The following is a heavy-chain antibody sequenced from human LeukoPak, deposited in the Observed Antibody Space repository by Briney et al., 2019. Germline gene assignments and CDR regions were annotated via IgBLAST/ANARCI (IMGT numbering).Heavy chain of an antibody. Sequence: GGSLRLSCAASGFTFSSYAMHWVRQAPGKGLEGVAVISYDGSNKYYADSVKGRFTISRDNSKNTLYLQMNSLRAEDTAVYYCARDRSGGDYNFDYWGQGTLVTVSS. CDR1: GFTFSSYA. D-gene: IGHD2-21*02. CDR2: ISYDGSNK. J-gene: IGHJ4*02. V-gene: IGHV3-30-3*01. CDR3: ARDRSGGDYNFDY.